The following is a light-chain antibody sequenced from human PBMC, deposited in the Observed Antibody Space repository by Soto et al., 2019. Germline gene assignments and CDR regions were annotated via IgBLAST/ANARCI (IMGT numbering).Light chain of an antibody. J-gene: IGLJ1*01. CDR2: DVN. CDR1: SSDVGGYNY. V-gene: IGLV2-11*01. Sequence: QSALTQPRSVSGSPGQSVTISCTGTSSDVGGYNYVSWYQQYPGKAPKLMIYDVNKRPSGVPDHFSGSKSGNTASLTISGLQADDEADYYCCSYAGSYIFYVFGTGTKVTVL. CDR3: CSYAGSYIFYV.